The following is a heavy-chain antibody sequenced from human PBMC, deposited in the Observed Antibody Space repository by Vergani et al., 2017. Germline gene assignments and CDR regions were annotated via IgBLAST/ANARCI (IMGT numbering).Heavy chain of an antibody. D-gene: IGHD2-21*02. CDR3: ARAMTEEGGLEP. V-gene: IGHV4-59*01. CDR1: GCSISSYY. Sequence: QVQLLESGPGLVKPSETLSLTCTASGCSISSYYWSWIRQPPGKGLEWIGNIYYSGSTHYNPSFKSRFTISVDTSKNTLSLKLSSVTAADTAVYYCARAMTEEGGLEPWGQGTLVTVSS. CDR2: IYYSGST. J-gene: IGHJ5*02.